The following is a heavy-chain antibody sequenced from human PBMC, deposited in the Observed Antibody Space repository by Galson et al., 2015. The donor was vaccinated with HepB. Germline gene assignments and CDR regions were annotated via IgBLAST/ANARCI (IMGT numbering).Heavy chain of an antibody. V-gene: IGHV4-34*01. CDR2: INHSGST. CDR3: ARGLCGGDCEFDY. D-gene: IGHD2-21*02. J-gene: IGHJ4*02. CDR1: GGSFSGYY. Sequence: LSLTCAVYGGSFSGYYWSWIRQPPGKGLEWIGEINHSGSTNYNPSLKSRVTISVDTSKNQFSLKLSSVTAADTAVYYCARGLCGGDCEFDYWGQGTLVTVSS.